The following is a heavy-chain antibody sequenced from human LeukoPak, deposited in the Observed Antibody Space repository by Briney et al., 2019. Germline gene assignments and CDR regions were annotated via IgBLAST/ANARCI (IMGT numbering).Heavy chain of an antibody. CDR3: AGRPTTVTGSWFDP. J-gene: IGHJ5*02. Sequence: SETLSLTCAVYGGSFSGYYWSWIRQPPGKGLEWIGEINHSGSTNYNPSLKSRVTISVDTSKNQFSLKLSSVTAADTAVYYCAGRPTTVTGSWFDPWGQGTLVRVSS. CDR1: GGSFSGYY. CDR2: INHSGST. V-gene: IGHV4-34*01. D-gene: IGHD4-11*01.